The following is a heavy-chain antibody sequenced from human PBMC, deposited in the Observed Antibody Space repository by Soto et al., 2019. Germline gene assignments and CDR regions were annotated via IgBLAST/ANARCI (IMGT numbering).Heavy chain of an antibody. CDR3: VCGGNFFVY. D-gene: IGHD3-16*01. CDR1: GFTFSTYW. J-gene: IGHJ4*02. Sequence: EVQLVESGGGLVQPGGSLRLPCAASGFTFSTYWMTWVRQPPGKGLEWVASINQDGSERYYVDSVRGRFTISRDNAKNSLYLKMNSLRAEDTAVYYCVCGGNFFVYWGQGTLSPSPQ. V-gene: IGHV3-7*01. CDR2: INQDGSER.